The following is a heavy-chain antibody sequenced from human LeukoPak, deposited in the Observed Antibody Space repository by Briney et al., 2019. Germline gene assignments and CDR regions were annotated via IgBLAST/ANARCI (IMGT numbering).Heavy chain of an antibody. CDR2: VSSEGSNK. Sequence: QPGRSLRLSCAASGFTFSRYVINWVRQAPGKGPEWVAVVSSEGSNKYYGDSVKGRFIISRDNSMNTLYLQMNSLRAEGTAVYYCARSKGFGEFFDAFDIWGQGTLVTVSS. CDR1: GFTFSRYV. V-gene: IGHV3-30*05. J-gene: IGHJ3*02. D-gene: IGHD3-10*01. CDR3: ARSKGFGEFFDAFDI.